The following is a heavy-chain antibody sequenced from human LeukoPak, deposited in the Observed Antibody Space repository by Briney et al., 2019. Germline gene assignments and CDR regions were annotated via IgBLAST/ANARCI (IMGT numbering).Heavy chain of an antibody. CDR3: LRDWYGSGSYWQIRESYFDY. V-gene: IGHV3-15*01. CDR1: GFTFSNAW. Sequence: GGSVRLSCAASGFTFSNAWMSWVRQAPGKGLEWVGRIKSKTDGGKTDYAAPVKGRFTISRDDSKNTLYLQMNSLKTEDTAVYYCLRDWYGSGSYWQIRESYFDYWGQGTLVTVSS. CDR2: IKSKTDGGKT. D-gene: IGHD3-10*01. J-gene: IGHJ4*02.